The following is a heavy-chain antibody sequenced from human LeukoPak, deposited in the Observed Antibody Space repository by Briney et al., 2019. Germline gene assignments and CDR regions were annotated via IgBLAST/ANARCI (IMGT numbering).Heavy chain of an antibody. CDR1: GGTFSSYA. D-gene: IGHD6-6*01. CDR3: ARGRLAARLTPDYYYYYMDV. V-gene: IGHV1-69*13. J-gene: IGHJ6*03. Sequence: SVKVSCKASGGTFSSYAISWVRQAPGQGLEWMGGIIPIFGTANYAQKFQGRVTITADESTSTAYMELSSLRSEDTAVYYCARGRLAARLTPDYYYYYMDVWGKGTTVTVSS. CDR2: IIPIFGTA.